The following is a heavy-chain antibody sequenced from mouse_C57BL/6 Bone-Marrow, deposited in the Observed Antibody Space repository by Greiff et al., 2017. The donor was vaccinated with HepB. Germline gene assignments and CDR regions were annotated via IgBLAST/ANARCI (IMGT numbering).Heavy chain of an antibody. CDR2: IHPNSGST. CDR1: GYTFTSYW. V-gene: IGHV1-64*01. CDR3: ARSIRAWFAY. J-gene: IGHJ3*01. Sequence: QVQLQQSGAELVKPGASVKLSCKASGYTFTSYWMHWVKQRPGQGLEWIGMIHPNSGSTNYNEKFKSKATLTVDKSSSTDYMQLSSLTSEDSAVYYCARSIRAWFAYWGQGTLVTVSA.